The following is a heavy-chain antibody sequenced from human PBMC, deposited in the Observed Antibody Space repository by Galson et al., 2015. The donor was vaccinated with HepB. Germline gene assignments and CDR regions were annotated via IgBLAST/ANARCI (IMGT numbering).Heavy chain of an antibody. J-gene: IGHJ4*02. V-gene: IGHV1-24*01. D-gene: IGHD3-22*01. CDR3: ATVLYDSSGYYHYYFDY. Sequence: SVKVSCKVSGYTLTELSMHWVRQAPGKGLEWMGGFDPEDGETIYAQKFQGRVTMTEDTSTDTAYMELSSLGSEDTAVYYCATVLYDSSGYYHYYFDYWGQGTLVTVSS. CDR1: GYTLTELS. CDR2: FDPEDGET.